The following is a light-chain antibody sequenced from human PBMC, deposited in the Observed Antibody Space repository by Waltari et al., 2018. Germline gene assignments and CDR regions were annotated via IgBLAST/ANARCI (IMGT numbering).Light chain of an antibody. CDR1: QNINIW. CDR2: KAS. V-gene: IGKV1-5*03. Sequence: DIQMTQSPSTLSASVGDRVTITCRASQNINIWLAWYQQKPGKAPNLLIYKASSLESGVPSRFSGVGSGTEFTLTISSLQPDYFATYYCQQYSIYSLTFGQGTKVEVK. J-gene: IGKJ1*01. CDR3: QQYSIYSLT.